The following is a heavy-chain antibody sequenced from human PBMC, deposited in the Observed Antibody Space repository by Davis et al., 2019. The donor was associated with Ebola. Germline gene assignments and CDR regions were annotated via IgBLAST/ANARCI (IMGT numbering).Heavy chain of an antibody. Sequence: GESLKISCTASGFTFGDYAMSWFRQAPGKGLEWVGFIRSKAYGGTTEYAASVKGRFTISRDDSKSIAYLQMNSLKTEDTAVYYCTRDGEREYTAMARVYFDYWGQGTLVTVSS. CDR2: IRSKAYGGTT. CDR1: GFTFGDYA. CDR3: TRDGEREYTAMARVYFDY. D-gene: IGHD5-18*01. V-gene: IGHV3-49*03. J-gene: IGHJ4*02.